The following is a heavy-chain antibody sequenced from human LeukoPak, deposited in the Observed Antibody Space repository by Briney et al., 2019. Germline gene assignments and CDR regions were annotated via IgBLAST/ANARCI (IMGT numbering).Heavy chain of an antibody. CDR2: INPSGGST. J-gene: IGHJ4*02. CDR3: ARDVDNWNDVGNYYFDY. Sequence: ASGKVSCKSVGYTFTSYFMHWVRQAPGQGLEWMGIINPSGGSTTYAQKFQGRVTITRDTSTSTVYMELSSLRSEDTAVYYCARDVDNWNDVGNYYFDYWGQGTLVTVSS. V-gene: IGHV1-46*03. D-gene: IGHD1-20*01. CDR1: GYTFTSYF.